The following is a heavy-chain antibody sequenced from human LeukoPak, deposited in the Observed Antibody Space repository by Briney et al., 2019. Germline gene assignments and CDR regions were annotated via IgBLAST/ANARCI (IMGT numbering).Heavy chain of an antibody. CDR3: AKAYCSSTSCPADY. J-gene: IGHJ4*02. CDR1: GFTFSSYA. Sequence: GGSLGLSCAASGFTFSSYAMSWVRQAPGKGLEWVSAISGSGGSTYYADSVKGRFTISRDNSKNTLYLQMNSLRAEDTAVYYCAKAYCSSTSCPADYWGQGTLVTVSS. V-gene: IGHV3-23*01. CDR2: ISGSGGST. D-gene: IGHD2-2*01.